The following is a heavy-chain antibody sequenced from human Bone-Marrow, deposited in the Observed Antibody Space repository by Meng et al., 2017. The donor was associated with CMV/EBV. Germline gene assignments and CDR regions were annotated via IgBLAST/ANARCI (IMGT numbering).Heavy chain of an antibody. V-gene: IGHV4-34*01. CDR3: AIRRYCRGGSCYSEDY. D-gene: IGHD2-15*01. CDR1: GGSFRGYY. Sequence: SDTRSLTCAVYGGSFRGYYWSWIGQPPGKGLEWIGEINHRGSTNYNPSLKSPVTISVDTSKNQFSLKLTSVTAADTAVYYCAIRRYCRGGSCYSEDYWGQGTLVTVSS. CDR2: INHRGST. J-gene: IGHJ4*02.